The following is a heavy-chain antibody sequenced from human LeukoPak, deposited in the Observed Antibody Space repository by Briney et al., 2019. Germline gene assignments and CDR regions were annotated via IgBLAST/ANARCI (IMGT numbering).Heavy chain of an antibody. D-gene: IGHD2-15*01. CDR3: AKGSGGSCRDAFDI. J-gene: IGHJ3*02. CDR2: IHTSGDT. Sequence: PGGSLRLSCAASGLTGSHNYVSWVRQAPGKGLEWVSAIHTSGDTCYADSVKGRFTISRDNSKNTLYLQMNNLRAEDTAVYYCAKGSGGSCRDAFDIWGQGTVVTVSS. CDR1: GLTGSHNY. V-gene: IGHV3-53*01.